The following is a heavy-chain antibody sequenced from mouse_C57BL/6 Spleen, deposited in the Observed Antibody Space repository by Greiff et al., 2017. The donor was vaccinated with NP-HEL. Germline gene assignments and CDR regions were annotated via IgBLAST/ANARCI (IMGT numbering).Heavy chain of an antibody. CDR3: TRQLRSPFAY. J-gene: IGHJ3*01. D-gene: IGHD3-2*02. Sequence: VQLQESGAELVRPGASVTLSCKASGYTFTDYEMHWVKQTPVHGLEWIGAIDPETGGTAYNQKFKGKAILTADKSSSTAYMELRSLTSEDSAVYYCTRQLRSPFAYWGQGTLVTVSA. CDR2: IDPETGGT. V-gene: IGHV1-15*01. CDR1: GYTFTDYE.